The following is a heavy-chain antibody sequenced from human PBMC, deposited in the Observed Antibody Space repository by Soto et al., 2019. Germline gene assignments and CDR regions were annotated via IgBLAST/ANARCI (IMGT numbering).Heavy chain of an antibody. Sequence: ASVKVSCKASGYTFTSYAMHWVRQAPGQRLEWMGWINAGNGNTKYSQKFQGRVTITRDTSASTAYMELSSLRSEDTAVYYCARGGPVVPAAIFYYYGMDVWGQGTTVTVSS. CDR1: GYTFTSYA. D-gene: IGHD2-2*01. CDR3: ARGGPVVPAAIFYYYGMDV. CDR2: INAGNGNT. J-gene: IGHJ6*02. V-gene: IGHV1-3*01.